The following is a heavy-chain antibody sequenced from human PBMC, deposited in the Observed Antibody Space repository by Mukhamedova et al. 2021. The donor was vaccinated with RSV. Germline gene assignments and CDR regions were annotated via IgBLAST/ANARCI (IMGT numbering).Heavy chain of an antibody. CDR3: ARQYYYGSEHFLFNWFDP. V-gene: IGHV4-39*01. D-gene: IGHD3-10*01. J-gene: IGHJ5*02. CDR2: IYYSGST. Sequence: SYYWGWIRQPPGKGLEWIGNIYYSGSTYYNPSLRSRVTISVDTSKNQFSLKLSSMTAADTAVYYCARQYYYGSEHFLFNWFDPCG. CDR1: SYY.